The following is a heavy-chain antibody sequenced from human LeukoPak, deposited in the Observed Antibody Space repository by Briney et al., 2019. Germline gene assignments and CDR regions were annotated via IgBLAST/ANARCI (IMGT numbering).Heavy chain of an antibody. CDR3: ATQPSYSAIPPY. CDR2: IYPSDSDT. V-gene: IGHV5-51*01. CDR1: GYSFTSYW. J-gene: IGHJ4*02. D-gene: IGHD5-12*01. Sequence: GESLKISCTGSGYSFTSYWIGWVRQMPGKGLEWMGIIYPSDSDTRYSPSFQGQVTISADKSINTAYLQWSSLKASDTAIYYCATQPSYSAIPPYWGQGTLVTVSS.